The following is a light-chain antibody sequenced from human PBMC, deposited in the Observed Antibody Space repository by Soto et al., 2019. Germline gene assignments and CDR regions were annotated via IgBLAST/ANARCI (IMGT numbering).Light chain of an antibody. Sequence: DIQMTQSPSSVSASVGDTFTITCRASQDINSRLAWFQQQPGRPPKYVIQASTMLQSGFPSRFAGSGSGRDFTLTIHTLQPEDSATYYCLQVANFHRTFDQGTKVDIK. CDR2: AST. CDR3: LQVANFHRT. J-gene: IGKJ1*01. CDR1: QDINSR. V-gene: IGKV1-12*01.